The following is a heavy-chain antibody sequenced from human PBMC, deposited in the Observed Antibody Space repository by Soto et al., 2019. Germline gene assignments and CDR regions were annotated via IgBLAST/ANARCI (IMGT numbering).Heavy chain of an antibody. J-gene: IGHJ4*02. CDR3: ARVGAPGIAAAGIGY. CDR1: GFTFSSYS. Sequence: GGSLRLSCAASGFTFSSYSMNWVRQAPGKGLEWVSSISSSSSYIYYADSVKGRFTISRDNAKNSLYLQMNSLRAEDTAVYYCARVGAPGIAAAGIGYWGQGTLVTVSS. CDR2: ISSSSSYI. V-gene: IGHV3-21*01. D-gene: IGHD6-13*01.